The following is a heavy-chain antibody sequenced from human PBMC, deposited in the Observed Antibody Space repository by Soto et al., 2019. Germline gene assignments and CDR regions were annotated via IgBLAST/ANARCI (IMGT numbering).Heavy chain of an antibody. Sequence: GASVKASCKASGGTFSSYAISWVRQAPGQGLEWMGGIIPSFGTANYAQKFQGRVTITADESTSTAYMELSSLRSEDTAVYYCARDRSSSSCYPNWGQGTLVTVSS. J-gene: IGHJ4*02. CDR2: IIPSFGTA. D-gene: IGHD2-2*01. CDR1: GGTFSSYA. CDR3: ARDRSSSSCYPN. V-gene: IGHV1-69*13.